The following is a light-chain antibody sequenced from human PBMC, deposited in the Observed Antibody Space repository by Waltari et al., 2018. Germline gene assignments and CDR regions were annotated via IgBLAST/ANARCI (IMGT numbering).Light chain of an antibody. CDR2: GAS. CDR3: QQYNNWRT. CDR1: QSISRN. V-gene: IGKV3D-15*01. J-gene: IGKJ2*01. Sequence: EVLMTQSPATLSVSPGERATLSCRASQSISRNLAWYQQKPGQAPRLLIYGASTRAPGIPDRFSGSGSGTEFTLSISGVQSEDFGVYYCQQYNNWRTFGQGTRLE.